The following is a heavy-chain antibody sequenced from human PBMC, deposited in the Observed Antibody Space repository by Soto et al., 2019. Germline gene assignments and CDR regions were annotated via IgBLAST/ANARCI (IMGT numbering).Heavy chain of an antibody. D-gene: IGHD3-22*01. V-gene: IGHV3-23*01. CDR2: LSGSGVST. Sequence: EVQLLESGGGLVQPGGSLRLSCAASGFTFSSYAMTWVRQAPGKGLEWVSALSGSGVSTYYADSVKGRFTISRDNSKNPLYLQMDSLRAEDTAVYYCAKGGGSKDYYDTSGYYLYYYYAMDVWGRWTTVTVSS. CDR3: AKGGGSKDYYDTSGYYLYYYYAMDV. J-gene: IGHJ6*02. CDR1: GFTFSSYA.